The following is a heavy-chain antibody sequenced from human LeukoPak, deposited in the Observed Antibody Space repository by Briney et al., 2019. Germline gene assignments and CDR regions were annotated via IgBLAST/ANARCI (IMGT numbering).Heavy chain of an antibody. J-gene: IGHJ4*02. D-gene: IGHD2-2*01. CDR1: GFTFSSYW. V-gene: IGHV3-7*01. CDR2: IKQEGSET. CDR3: ARYPRWDTVVVAAGDPPAYY. Sequence: GGSLRLSCAASGFTFSSYWMSWVRQAPGKGLEWVANIKQEGSETYYVDSVRGRFTISRDNAKNSLYLQLNSLRAEDTAVYYCARYPRWDTVVVAAGDPPAYYWGQGTLVTVSS.